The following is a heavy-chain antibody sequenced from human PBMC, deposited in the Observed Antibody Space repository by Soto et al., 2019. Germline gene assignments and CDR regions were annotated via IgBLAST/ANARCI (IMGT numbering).Heavy chain of an antibody. J-gene: IGHJ4*02. CDR1: GYTFTSYA. D-gene: IGHD6-13*01. V-gene: IGHV1-3*01. CDR2: INAGNGNT. Sequence: QVQLVQSGAEVMKPGASVKVSCKASGYTFTSYAMHSVRQAPGQRLEGMGWINAGNGNTKYSPKFQGRVTITRDTSASTVYMELSSLRSEDTAVYYCARGDSSSWYFLDYWGQGTLVTVSS. CDR3: ARGDSSSWYFLDY.